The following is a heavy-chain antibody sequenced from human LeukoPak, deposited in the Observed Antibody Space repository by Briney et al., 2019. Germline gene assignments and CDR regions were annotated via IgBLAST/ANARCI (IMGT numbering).Heavy chain of an antibody. V-gene: IGHV1-24*01. D-gene: IGHD3-10*01. CDR3: ATCRRIMSETVLYYYYGMDV. CDR2: FDPEDGET. CDR1: GYTLTELS. Sequence: ASGKVCCKVSGYTLTELSMHWVRQAPGKGLEWRGGFDPEDGETIYAQKFQGRVTMTEDTSTDTAYMELSSLRSEDTAVYYCATCRRIMSETVLYYYYGMDVWGQGTTVTVSS. J-gene: IGHJ6*02.